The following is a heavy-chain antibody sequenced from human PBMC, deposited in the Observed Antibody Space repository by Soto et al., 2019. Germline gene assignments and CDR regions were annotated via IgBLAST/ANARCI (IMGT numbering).Heavy chain of an antibody. CDR1: GGTFSSYT. Sequence: QVQLVQSGAEVKKPGSSVKVSCKASGGTFSSYTISWVRQAPGQGHEWMGRIIPILGIANYAQKFQGRVTITADKSTSTAYIELSSLRSEDTAVYYCARGLRQVDYWGQGTLVTVSS. CDR2: IIPILGIA. CDR3: ARGLRQVDY. J-gene: IGHJ4*02. V-gene: IGHV1-69*02.